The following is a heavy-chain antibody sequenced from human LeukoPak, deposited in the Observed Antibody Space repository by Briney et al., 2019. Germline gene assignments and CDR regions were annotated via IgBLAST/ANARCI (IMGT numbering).Heavy chain of an antibody. V-gene: IGHV3-30*18. Sequence: GGSLRLSCAASGFTFSSYGMHWVRQAPGKGLEWVAVISYDGSNKYYADSVKGRFTISRDNSKNTLYLQMNSPRAEDTAVYYCAKEVRFDWLLPESHFDYWGQGTLVTVSS. J-gene: IGHJ4*02. CDR2: ISYDGSNK. CDR1: GFTFSSYG. CDR3: AKEVRFDWLLPESHFDY. D-gene: IGHD3-9*01.